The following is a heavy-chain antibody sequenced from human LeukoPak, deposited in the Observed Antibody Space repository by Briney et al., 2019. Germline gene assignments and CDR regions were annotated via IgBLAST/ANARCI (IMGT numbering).Heavy chain of an antibody. Sequence: GGSLRLSCAASGFTFSSYAMNWVRQAPGKGLEWVSLISTSGRTHYADSVKGRFTISRDNAKNSLDLQMNSLRAEDTAVYYCARDRNWNYDYWGQGTLVTVSS. CDR1: GFTFSSYA. V-gene: IGHV3-48*04. CDR2: ISTSGRT. D-gene: IGHD1-7*01. CDR3: ARDRNWNYDY. J-gene: IGHJ4*02.